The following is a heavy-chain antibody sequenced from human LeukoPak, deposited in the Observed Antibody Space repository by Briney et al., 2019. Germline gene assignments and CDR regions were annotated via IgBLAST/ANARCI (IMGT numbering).Heavy chain of an antibody. Sequence: ASVKVSCKASGYTFTSYDINWVRQATGQGLEWMGWMNPNSGNTGYAQKFQGRVTMTRNTSISTAYMELSSLRSEDTAVYYCARGREIVVVPAAKHYYYYYGMDVWGQGTTVTVSS. CDR2: MNPNSGNT. J-gene: IGHJ6*02. V-gene: IGHV1-8*01. CDR3: ARGREIVVVPAAKHYYYYYGMDV. CDR1: GYTFTSYD. D-gene: IGHD2-2*01.